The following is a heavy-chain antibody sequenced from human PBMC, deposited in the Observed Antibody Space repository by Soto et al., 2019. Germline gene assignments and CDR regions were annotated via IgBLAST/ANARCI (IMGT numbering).Heavy chain of an antibody. CDR3: ARDGSVRPNDAFEI. V-gene: IGHV1-18*01. CDR2: ISAYNGNT. Sequence: ASVKVSCKASGYTFTSYGISWVRQAPGQGLEWMGWISAYNGNTNYAQKLQGRVTMTTDTSTSTAYMELRSLRSDDTAVYYCARDGSVRPNDAFEIWGQGTMVTVSS. CDR1: GYTFTSYG. J-gene: IGHJ3*02. D-gene: IGHD3-10*01.